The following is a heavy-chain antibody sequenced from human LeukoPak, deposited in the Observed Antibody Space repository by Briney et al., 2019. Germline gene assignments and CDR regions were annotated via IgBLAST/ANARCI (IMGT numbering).Heavy chain of an antibody. CDR3: ARGPGSRGIFDY. CDR1: GFTFDDYG. Sequence: GGSLRLSCAASGFTFDDYGMSWVRQAPGKGLECVSFLYTGGDTYYADSVKGRFTISRDNSKNTLYLQMNSLRAEDTAVYYCARGPGSRGIFDYWGQGTLVTVSS. V-gene: IGHV3-53*01. D-gene: IGHD3-10*01. CDR2: LYTGGDT. J-gene: IGHJ4*02.